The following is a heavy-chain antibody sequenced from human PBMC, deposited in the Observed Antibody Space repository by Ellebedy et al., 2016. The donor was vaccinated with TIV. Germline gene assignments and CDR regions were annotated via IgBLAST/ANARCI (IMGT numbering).Heavy chain of an antibody. CDR1: GGSFSGYY. CDR2: INHSGST. V-gene: IGHV4-34*01. CDR3: AGWELPQSFDY. D-gene: IGHD1-26*01. Sequence: MPSETLSLTCAVYGGSFSGYYWSRIRQPPGKGLEWIGEINHSGSTNSNPSLKSRVTISVDTSKNQFSLKLSSVTAADTAVYYCAGWELPQSFDYWGQGTLVTVSS. J-gene: IGHJ4*02.